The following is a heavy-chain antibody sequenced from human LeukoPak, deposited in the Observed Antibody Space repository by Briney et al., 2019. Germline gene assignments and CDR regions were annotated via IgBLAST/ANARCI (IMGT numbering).Heavy chain of an antibody. J-gene: IGHJ4*02. D-gene: IGHD2-21*01. V-gene: IGHV4-34*01. CDR2: INHSGST. Sequence: PSETLSLTCAVYGEYFSTYYYSWIRQPPGKGLEWIGEINHSGSTNYNPSLKSRLTISVDMSKKQFFLRLSSVTAADTAMYYCARPGPAYCGGDCYSSDGYYFDYWGQGTLVTVSS. CDR1: GEYFSTYY. CDR3: ARPGPAYCGGDCYSSDGYYFDY.